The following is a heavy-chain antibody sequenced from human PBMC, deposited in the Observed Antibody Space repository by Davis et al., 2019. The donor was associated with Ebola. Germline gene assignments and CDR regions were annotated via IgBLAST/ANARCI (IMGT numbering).Heavy chain of an antibody. CDR1: GGSISSDY. CDR2: ISFSGNT. V-gene: IGHV4-59*08. J-gene: IGHJ6*03. D-gene: IGHD5-12*01. CDR3: TRQNSGNVHQEENNYNPSLKSRLTRAIAASKTRFSLKLSSVTAADTAVYYCARQNSGYDFRGEYYYSDV. Sequence: SETLSRTCSVSGGSISSDYGSWSRQLPGKGLEWIGYISFSGNTTYNPSLKSRVHISIATSKTRSSPKLSSVTAADTAVYSRTRQNSGNVHQEENNYNPSLKSRLTRAIAASKTRFSLKLSSVTAADTAVYYCARQNSGYDFRGEYYYSDVWGKGTTVTVSS.